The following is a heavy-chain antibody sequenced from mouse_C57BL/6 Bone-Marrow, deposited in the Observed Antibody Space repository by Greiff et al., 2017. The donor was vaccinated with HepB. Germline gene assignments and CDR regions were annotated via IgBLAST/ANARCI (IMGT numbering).Heavy chain of an antibody. J-gene: IGHJ2*01. Sequence: QESGAELARPGASVKLSCKASGYTFTSYGISWVKQRTGQGLEWIGEIYPRSGNTYYNEKFKGKATLTADKSSSTAYMELRSLTSEDSAVYFCARGGLRPFDYWGQGTTLTVSS. V-gene: IGHV1-81*01. CDR3: ARGGLRPFDY. D-gene: IGHD1-2*01. CDR2: IYPRSGNT. CDR1: GYTFTSYG.